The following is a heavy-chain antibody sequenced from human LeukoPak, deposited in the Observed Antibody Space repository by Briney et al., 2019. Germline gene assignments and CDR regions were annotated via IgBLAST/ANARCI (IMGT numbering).Heavy chain of an antibody. CDR2: IYYSGST. Sequence: PSETLSLTCTVSGGSISSGGYYWSWIRQPAGKGLEWIGQIYYSGSTYYNPSLKSRVTISVDTSKNQSSLKPSSVTAGDRAVYYFASGVRITMVRGVIKGLQHWGQGALVTVS. CDR1: GGSISSGGYY. D-gene: IGHD3-10*01. J-gene: IGHJ1*01. CDR3: ASGVRITMVRGVIKGLQH. V-gene: IGHV4-30-4*02.